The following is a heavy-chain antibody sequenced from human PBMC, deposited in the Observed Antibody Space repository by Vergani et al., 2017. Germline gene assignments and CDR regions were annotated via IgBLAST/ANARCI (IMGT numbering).Heavy chain of an antibody. CDR2: INPSGGST. V-gene: IGHV1-46*03. CDR1: GGTFSSYT. Sequence: QVQLVQSGAEVKKPGSSVKVSCKASGGTFSSYTISWVRQAPGQGLEWMGIINPSGGSTSYAQKFQGRVTMTRDTSTSTVYMELSSLRSEDTAVYYCARTSIAARPDDRYFDLWGRGTLVTVSS. D-gene: IGHD6-6*01. J-gene: IGHJ2*01. CDR3: ARTSIAARPDDRYFDL.